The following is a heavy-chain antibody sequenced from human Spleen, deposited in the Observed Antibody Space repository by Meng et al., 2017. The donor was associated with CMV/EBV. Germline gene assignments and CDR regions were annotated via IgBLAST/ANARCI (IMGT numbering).Heavy chain of an antibody. CDR3: DPPAEGLGGY. D-gene: IGHD2-15*01. CDR2: ISYDGSNK. CDR1: GFTFSSYA. J-gene: IGHJ4*02. V-gene: IGHV3-30-3*01. Sequence: GQRGESGWGLFQPGGSLRLSCAASGFTFSSYAMHWVRQAPGKGLEWVAVISYDGSNKYYADSVKGRFTISRDNSKNTLYLQINSLRAEDTAVYYCDPPAEGLGGYWGQGTLVTVSS.